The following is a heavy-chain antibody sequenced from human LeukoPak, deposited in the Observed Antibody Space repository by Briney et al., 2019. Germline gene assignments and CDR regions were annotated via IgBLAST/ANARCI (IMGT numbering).Heavy chain of an antibody. J-gene: IGHJ4*02. Sequence: PPGGSLRLSCAASGLTFSSDWMHWVRHVPGKGLVWVSRINSDASTINYADSVKGRFTISRDNAKNTLYLQMNNLRAEDTAVYYCAREDCTIGAVCSSLLDHWGRGTLVTVSS. D-gene: IGHD2-8*01. CDR1: GLTFSSDW. CDR2: INSDASTI. CDR3: AREDCTIGAVCSSLLDH. V-gene: IGHV3-74*01.